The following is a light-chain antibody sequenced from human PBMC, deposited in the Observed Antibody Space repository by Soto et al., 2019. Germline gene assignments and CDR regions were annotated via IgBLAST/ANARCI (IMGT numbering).Light chain of an antibody. CDR1: QSISSW. J-gene: IGKJ2*01. Sequence: DIQMTQSPSTLSASVGDRVTITCRASQSISSWLAWYQQKPGKAPKLLIYKASSLESGVPSRFSGCGSGTEFTLTISSLQPDDFATYYCQQYNNYSFTFGQGTKLEIK. V-gene: IGKV1-5*03. CDR3: QQYNNYSFT. CDR2: KAS.